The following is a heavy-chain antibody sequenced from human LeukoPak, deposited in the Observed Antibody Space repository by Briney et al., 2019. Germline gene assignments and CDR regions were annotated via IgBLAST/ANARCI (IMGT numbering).Heavy chain of an antibody. Sequence: PGGSLRLSCAASGFTFSSYAMSWVRQAPGMGLEWVSAISGSGGSTYYADSVKGRFTISRDNSKNTLYLQMNSLRAEDTAVYYCAKDRRGNYYDSSAWHFQHWGQGTLVTVSS. CDR1: GFTFSSYA. CDR2: ISGSGGST. J-gene: IGHJ1*01. D-gene: IGHD3-22*01. CDR3: AKDRRGNYYDSSAWHFQH. V-gene: IGHV3-23*01.